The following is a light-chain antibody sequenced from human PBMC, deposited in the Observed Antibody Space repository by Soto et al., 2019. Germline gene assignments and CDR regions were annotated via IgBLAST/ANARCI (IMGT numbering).Light chain of an antibody. V-gene: IGLV2-14*03. CDR2: DVS. J-gene: IGLJ1*01. Sequence: QSVLTQPASVSGSPGLSIAISCTGTSSDVGGYNYVSWYQQHPGKAPKLITYDVSNRPSGVSNRFSGSKSGNTASLTISGLQAEDDADYYCSSFTRSSTRVFGTGTKVTVL. CDR3: SSFTRSSTRV. CDR1: SSDVGGYNY.